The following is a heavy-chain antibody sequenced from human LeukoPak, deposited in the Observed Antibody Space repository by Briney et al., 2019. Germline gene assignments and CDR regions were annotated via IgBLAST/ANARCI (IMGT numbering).Heavy chain of an antibody. CDR1: GFTFSDYY. V-gene: IGHV3-11*01. J-gene: IGHJ3*02. D-gene: IGHD3-22*01. CDR2: ISSSGSTI. CDR3: ARVDNEYDSSGPYAFDI. Sequence: GGSLRLSCAASGFTFSDYYMSWIRQAPGKGLEWVSYISSSGSTIYYADSVKGRFTISRDNAKNSLYLQMNSLRAEDTAVYYCARVDNEYDSSGPYAFDIWGQGTMVTVSS.